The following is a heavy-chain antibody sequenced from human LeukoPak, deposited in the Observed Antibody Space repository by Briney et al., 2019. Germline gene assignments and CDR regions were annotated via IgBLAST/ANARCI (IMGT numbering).Heavy chain of an antibody. D-gene: IGHD6-19*01. Sequence: PGGSLRLSCAASGFTFSNYAMNWVRQAPGKGLEWVAVISYDEINIYYADSVKGRFTISRDNSKNTLYLQMNSLRVEDTAVYSCAREIRSGWYDGWGQGTLVTVSS. CDR3: AREIRSGWYDG. CDR2: ISYDEINI. V-gene: IGHV3-30-3*01. CDR1: GFTFSNYA. J-gene: IGHJ4*02.